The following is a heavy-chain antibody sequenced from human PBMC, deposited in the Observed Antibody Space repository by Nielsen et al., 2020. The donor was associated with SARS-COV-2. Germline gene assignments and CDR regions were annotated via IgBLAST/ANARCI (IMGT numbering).Heavy chain of an antibody. V-gene: IGHV3-13*04. Sequence: GESLKISCAASGFTFSSYDMHWVRQATGKGLEWVSAIGTAGDTYYPGSVKGRFTISRENAKNSLYLQMNSLRAEDTAVYYCARGGPYYYDSSGLGASDIWGQGTMVTVSS. CDR1: GFTFSSYD. D-gene: IGHD3-22*01. J-gene: IGHJ3*02. CDR3: ARGGPYYYDSSGLGASDI. CDR2: IGTAGDT.